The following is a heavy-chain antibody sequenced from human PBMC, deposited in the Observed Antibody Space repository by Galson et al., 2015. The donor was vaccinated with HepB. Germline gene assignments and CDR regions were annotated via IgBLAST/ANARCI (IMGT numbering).Heavy chain of an antibody. V-gene: IGHV4-34*01. D-gene: IGHD2-15*01. CDR2: INHSGST. Sequence: ETLSLTCAVYGGSFSGYYWSWIRQPPGKGLEWIGEINHSGSTNYNPSLKSRVTISVDTSKNQFSLKLSSVTAADTAVYYCARGGFHSHYYYYGMDVWGQGTTVTVSS. CDR3: ARGGFHSHYYYYGMDV. CDR1: GGSFSGYY. J-gene: IGHJ6*02.